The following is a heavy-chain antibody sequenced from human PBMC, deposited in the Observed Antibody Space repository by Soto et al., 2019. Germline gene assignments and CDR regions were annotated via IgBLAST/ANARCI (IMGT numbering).Heavy chain of an antibody. D-gene: IGHD3-10*01. CDR1: GDTFTNFG. CDR3: ARVLRGVVNWFDP. Sequence: HLVQSGPEVKKPGASVTVSCKTSGDTFTNFGISWVRQAPGQGLEWMGWIATYNSNKNYAQKFQGRLTLTTDTSTSTGYMELNRLEYDDTAVYYCARVLRGVVNWFDPWGQGTLVTVSS. CDR2: IATYNSNK. V-gene: IGHV1-18*01. J-gene: IGHJ5*02.